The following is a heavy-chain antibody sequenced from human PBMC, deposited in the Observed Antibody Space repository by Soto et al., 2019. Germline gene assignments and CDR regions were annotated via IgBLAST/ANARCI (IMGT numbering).Heavy chain of an antibody. CDR3: AREAYKRGATNPFFEY. Sequence: PSETLSLTCAVSGGSISSSNWWSCVRLPPGKGLEWIGEIYPSGITNYSPSLKSRVTMSVDKSKNQFSLKLNSVTAADTAMYYCAREAYKRGATNPFFEYWGQGTLVTVSS. V-gene: IGHV4-4*02. CDR2: IYPSGIT. CDR1: GGSISSSNW. J-gene: IGHJ4*02. D-gene: IGHD1-26*01.